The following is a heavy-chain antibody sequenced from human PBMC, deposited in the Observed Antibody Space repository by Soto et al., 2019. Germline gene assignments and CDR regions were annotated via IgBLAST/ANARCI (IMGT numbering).Heavy chain of an antibody. J-gene: IGHJ3*02. CDR1: GYSISSGYY. D-gene: IGHD2-15*01. CDR3: AIYCSGGRSLLSPDAFDI. V-gene: IGHV4-38-2*01. CDR2: IYHSGST. Sequence: PSETLSLTCAVSGYSISSGYYWGWIRQPPGKGLEWIGSIYHSGSTYYNPSLKSRVTISVDTSKNQFSLKLSSVTAADTAVYYCAIYCSGGRSLLSPDAFDIWGQGTMVTVSS.